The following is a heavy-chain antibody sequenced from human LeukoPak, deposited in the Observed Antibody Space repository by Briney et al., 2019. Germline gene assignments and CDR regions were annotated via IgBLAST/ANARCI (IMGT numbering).Heavy chain of an antibody. V-gene: IGHV3-30*18. Sequence: GGSLRLSCAASGFTFSSYGMHWVRQAPGKGLEWVAVISYDGSNKYYADSVKGRFTISRDNSKNTLYLQMNSLRAEDTAVYYCAKDQDGYDSSGYYSQYYYGMDVWGQGTTVTVSS. CDR3: AKDQDGYDSSGYYSQYYYGMDV. J-gene: IGHJ6*02. CDR2: ISYDGSNK. CDR1: GFTFSSYG. D-gene: IGHD3-22*01.